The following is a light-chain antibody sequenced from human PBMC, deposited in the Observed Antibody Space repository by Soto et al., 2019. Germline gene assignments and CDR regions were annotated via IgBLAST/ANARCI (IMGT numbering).Light chain of an antibody. V-gene: IGLV1-44*01. Sequence: QSVLTQPPSASGTPGQRVTISCSGSISNIGSNTVNWYQQLPGTAPKLLIYSNYQRPSGVPDRFSSSKSGTSASLAISGLQSEDEADYYCAAWDDSLNGGVFGGGTKLTVL. CDR3: AAWDDSLNGGV. CDR2: SNY. J-gene: IGLJ3*02. CDR1: ISNIGSNT.